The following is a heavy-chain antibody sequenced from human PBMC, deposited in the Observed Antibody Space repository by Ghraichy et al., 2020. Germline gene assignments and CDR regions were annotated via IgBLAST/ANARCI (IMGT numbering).Heavy chain of an antibody. D-gene: IGHD3-9*01. CDR1: GGSISSSSYY. Sequence: SQTLSLTCTVSGGSISSSSYYWGWIRQPPGKGLEWIGSIYYSGSTYYNPSLKSRVTTSVDTSKNQFSLKLSSVTAADTAVYYCARLGYDILTGYSNGMDVWGQGTTVTVSS. J-gene: IGHJ6*02. V-gene: IGHV4-39*01. CDR2: IYYSGST. CDR3: ARLGYDILTGYSNGMDV.